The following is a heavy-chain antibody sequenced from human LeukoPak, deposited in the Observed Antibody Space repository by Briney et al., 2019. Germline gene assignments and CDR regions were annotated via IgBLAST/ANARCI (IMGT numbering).Heavy chain of an antibody. CDR1: GYTFTNYG. V-gene: IGHV1-18*01. J-gene: IGHJ4*02. Sequence: ASVNVSCKASGYTFTNYGISWVRQAPGQGLEGMGWISAYNGNTNYAQKLQGRVTMTTDTSTSTAYMELRSLRSDDTAVYYCARLGRDGYILDYWGQGTLVTVSS. CDR2: ISAYNGNT. D-gene: IGHD5-24*01. CDR3: ARLGRDGYILDY.